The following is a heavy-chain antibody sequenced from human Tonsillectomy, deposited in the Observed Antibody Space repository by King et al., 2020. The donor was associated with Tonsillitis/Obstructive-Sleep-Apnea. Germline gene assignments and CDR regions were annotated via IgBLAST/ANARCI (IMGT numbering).Heavy chain of an antibody. CDR2: ISYDGSHK. D-gene: IGHD2-15*01. V-gene: IGHV3-30*04. CDR1: GFTFSTYP. CDR3: ARDRLRRPLLPMHGMDV. Sequence: VQLVQSGGGVVQPGRSLRLSCGASGFTFSTYPMHWVRQAPGKGLEWVALISYDGSHKYYADSVKGRFTISRDNSKNTLYLQMNSLRAEDTAVYYCARDRLRRPLLPMHGMDVWGQGTTVTVSS. J-gene: IGHJ6*02.